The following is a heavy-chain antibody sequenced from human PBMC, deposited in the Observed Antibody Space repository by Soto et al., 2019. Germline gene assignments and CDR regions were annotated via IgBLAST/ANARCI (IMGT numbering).Heavy chain of an antibody. CDR2: INHSGST. CDR1: GGSFSGYY. J-gene: IGHJ4*02. D-gene: IGHD2-2*02. Sequence: SETLSLTCAVYGGSFSGYYWSWIRQPPGKGLEWIGEINHSGSTNYNPSLKSRVTISVDTSKNQFSLKLSSVTAADTAVYYCARASSTLYEYWGQGTLVTVSS. CDR3: ARASSTLYEY. V-gene: IGHV4-34*01.